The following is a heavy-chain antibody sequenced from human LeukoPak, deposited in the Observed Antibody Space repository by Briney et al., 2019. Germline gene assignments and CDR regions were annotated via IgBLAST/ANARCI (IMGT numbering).Heavy chain of an antibody. CDR3: ARRITMVRGVITHYYYYYMDV. CDR1: GGSISSSSYY. V-gene: IGHV4-39*01. CDR2: IYYSGST. D-gene: IGHD3-10*01. Sequence: SETLSLTCTVSGGSISSSSYYWGWIRQPPGKGLEWIGSIYYSGSTYYNPSLKSRVTISVDTSKNQFSLKLSSVTAADTAVYYCARRITMVRGVITHYYYYYMDVWGKGTTVTISS. J-gene: IGHJ6*03.